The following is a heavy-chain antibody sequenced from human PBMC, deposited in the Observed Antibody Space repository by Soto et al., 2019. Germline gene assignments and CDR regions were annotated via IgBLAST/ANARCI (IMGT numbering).Heavy chain of an antibody. D-gene: IGHD5-18*01. CDR3: AKTDGYEVEY. CDR1: GYSFVSYW. Sequence: HGESLKISCKGSGYSFVSYWIAWVRQMPGKGLEWMGSIYPGDSDTTYSPSIQGQVTISADRSSTTVYLQWNTLKASDTAMYYCAKTDGYEVEYWGQGTLVTVSS. CDR2: IYPGDSDT. V-gene: IGHV5-51*01. J-gene: IGHJ4*02.